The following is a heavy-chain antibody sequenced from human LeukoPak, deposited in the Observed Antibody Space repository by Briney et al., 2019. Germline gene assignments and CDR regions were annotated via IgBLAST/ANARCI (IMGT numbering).Heavy chain of an antibody. CDR3: ARAVIVDAFDI. CDR2: IRCGSSDI. Sequence: GGSLRLFCAASGFTVSSYSMNWVPQAPGKGLEWVSYIRCGSSDIYYADSLKGRFTLSRDNARNSLYLQMNSLRAEDTAVYYCARAVIVDAFDIWGQGTTVTVSS. J-gene: IGHJ3*02. V-gene: IGHV3-21*01. D-gene: IGHD3-22*01. CDR1: GFTVSSYS.